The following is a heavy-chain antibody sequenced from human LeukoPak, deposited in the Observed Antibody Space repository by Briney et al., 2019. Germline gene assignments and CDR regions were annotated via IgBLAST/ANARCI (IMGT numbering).Heavy chain of an antibody. Sequence: PGGSLRLSCAASGFTFSSYSMNWVRQAPGKGLEWVSSISSSSYIYYADSVKGRFTISRDNAKNSLYLQMNSLRAEDTAVYYCARADYGDYVADAFDIWGQGTMVTVSS. CDR1: GFTFSSYS. D-gene: IGHD4-17*01. CDR2: ISSSSYI. J-gene: IGHJ3*02. CDR3: ARADYGDYVADAFDI. V-gene: IGHV3-21*01.